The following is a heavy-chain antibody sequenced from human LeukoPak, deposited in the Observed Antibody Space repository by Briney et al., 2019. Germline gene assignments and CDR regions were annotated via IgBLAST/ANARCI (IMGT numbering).Heavy chain of an antibody. Sequence: ASVKVSCEASGYTFTSYGISWVRQAPGQGLEWMGWISAYNGNTNYAQKLQGRVTMTTDTSTSTAYMELRSLRSDDTAVYYCARMGDDYVWGSYRRYFDYWGQGTLVTVS. D-gene: IGHD3-16*02. V-gene: IGHV1-18*01. CDR1: GYTFTSYG. CDR2: ISAYNGNT. J-gene: IGHJ4*02. CDR3: ARMGDDYVWGSYRRYFDY.